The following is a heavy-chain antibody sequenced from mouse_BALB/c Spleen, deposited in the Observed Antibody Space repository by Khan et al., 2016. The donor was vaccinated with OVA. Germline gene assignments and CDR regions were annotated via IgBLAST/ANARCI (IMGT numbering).Heavy chain of an antibody. CDR3: ARCPYGNFAY. D-gene: IGHD2-1*01. CDR1: GFTFSTYA. Sequence: EVELVESGGGLVKPGGSLKLSCAASGFTFSTYAMSWVRQTPEKRLEWVATISSYGDYTYYPDNVTGRFTISRDNAKNTLYLQMSSLRSEDTAMYYCARCPYGNFAYWGQGTLVTVSA. J-gene: IGHJ3*01. CDR2: ISSYGDYT. V-gene: IGHV5-9-3*01.